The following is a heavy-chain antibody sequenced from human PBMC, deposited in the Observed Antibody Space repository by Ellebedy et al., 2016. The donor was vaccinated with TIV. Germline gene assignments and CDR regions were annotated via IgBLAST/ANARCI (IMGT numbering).Heavy chain of an antibody. V-gene: IGHV3-23*01. Sequence: GGSLRLSCAASGFTFSSYSMSWVRQAPGKGLEWVSAISGSGGSTYYADSVKGRFTISRDNSKNTLYLQMNSLRAEDTAVYYCAKGTGIYGSGSSRPDYWGQGTLVTVSS. CDR1: GFTFSSYS. J-gene: IGHJ4*02. CDR3: AKGTGIYGSGSSRPDY. CDR2: ISGSGGST. D-gene: IGHD3-10*01.